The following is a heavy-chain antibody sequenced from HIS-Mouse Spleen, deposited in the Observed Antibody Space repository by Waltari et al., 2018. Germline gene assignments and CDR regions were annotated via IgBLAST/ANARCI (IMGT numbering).Heavy chain of an antibody. CDR2: IYYSGST. D-gene: IGHD6-13*01. CDR1: GGPSRSSRYY. CDR3: AREIPYSSSWYDWYFDL. J-gene: IGHJ2*01. Sequence: QLQLQESGPGLVKHSETLSLACNAAGGPSRSSRYYWGWIRQPPGKGLEWIGSIYYSGSTYYNPSLKSRVTISVDTSKNQFSLKLSSVTAADTAVYYCAREIPYSSSWYDWYFDLWGRGTLVTVSS. V-gene: IGHV4-39*07.